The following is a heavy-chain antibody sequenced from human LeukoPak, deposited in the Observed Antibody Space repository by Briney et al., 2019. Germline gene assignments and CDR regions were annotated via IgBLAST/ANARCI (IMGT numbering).Heavy chain of an antibody. CDR3: ARQDDSSGYYYVGY. CDR1: GYAFTHYA. V-gene: IGHV5-51*01. CDR2: IYPGDSDT. D-gene: IGHD3-22*01. Sequence: KVSCKASGYAFTHYAMHWVRQAPGQRLEWMGIIYPGDSDTRYRPPFQGQVTISADKSISTAYLQWSSLKASDTAIYYCARQDDSSGYYYVGYWGQGTLVTVSS. J-gene: IGHJ4*02.